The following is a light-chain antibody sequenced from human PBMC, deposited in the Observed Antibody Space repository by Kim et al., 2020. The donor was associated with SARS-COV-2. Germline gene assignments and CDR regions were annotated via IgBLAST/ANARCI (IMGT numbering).Light chain of an antibody. CDR1: QSVYGY. Sequence: DIQMTQSPSSLSASIGDRVAITCRASQSVYGYLNWYQQKSGQSPTLLIYVTSTLQRGVPSRFSGNGSATDFSLTINSLQPEDFATYYCQQTYNTPYTFGQGTKLE. J-gene: IGKJ2*01. V-gene: IGKV1-39*01. CDR3: QQTYNTPYT. CDR2: VTS.